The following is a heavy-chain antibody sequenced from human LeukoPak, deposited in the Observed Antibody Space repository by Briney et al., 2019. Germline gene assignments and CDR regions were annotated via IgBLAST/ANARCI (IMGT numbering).Heavy chain of an antibody. CDR2: ISAYNGNT. CDR1: GYTFTSYG. J-gene: IGHJ5*02. D-gene: IGHD1-26*01. CDR3: ARVRIVADQNNWFDP. V-gene: IGHV1-18*01. Sequence: ASVKVSCKASGYTFTSYGISWVRQAPGQGLEWMGWISAYNGNTNYAQKLQGRVTMTTDTSTSTDYMELRSLRSDDTAVYYCARVRIVADQNNWFDPWGQGTLVTVSS.